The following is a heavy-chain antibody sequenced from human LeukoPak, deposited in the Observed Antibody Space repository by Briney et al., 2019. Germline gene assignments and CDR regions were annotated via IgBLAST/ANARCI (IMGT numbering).Heavy chain of an antibody. J-gene: IGHJ4*02. V-gene: IGHV1-8*01. CDR2: MNPNTGDT. Sequence: ASVRVSCKASGYTFTSYDINWVRQATGQGLEWMGWMNPNTGDTGHAQKFQGRVTMTRNTSIDTAYMELSGLRSEDTAVYYCTRGSLSGSSRDYWGQGTLVTVS. D-gene: IGHD1-26*01. CDR3: TRGSLSGSSRDY. CDR1: GYTFTSYD.